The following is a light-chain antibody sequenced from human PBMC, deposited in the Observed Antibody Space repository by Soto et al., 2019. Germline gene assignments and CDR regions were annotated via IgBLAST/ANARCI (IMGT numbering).Light chain of an antibody. CDR1: SSDVGGYNY. V-gene: IGLV2-14*01. CDR2: EVS. CDR3: SSYTSSATLV. Sequence: QSALTQPASVSGSPGQSINISCTGTSSDVGGYNYVSWYQQHPGKAPKLMLYEVSNRPSGVSYRFSGSKSANTASLTISGLQAEDEADYYCSSYTSSATLVFGGGTKVTVL. J-gene: IGLJ2*01.